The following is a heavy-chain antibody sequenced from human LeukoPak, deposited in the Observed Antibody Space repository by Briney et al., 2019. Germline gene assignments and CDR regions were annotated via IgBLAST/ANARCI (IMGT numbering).Heavy chain of an antibody. CDR1: GFTFSSYA. D-gene: IGHD2-15*01. J-gene: IGHJ3*02. V-gene: IGHV3-48*03. CDR3: ARVGADCSGDRCYWTYDAFDI. CDR2: ISSSGITI. Sequence: GGSLRLSCAASGFTFSSYAMGWVRQAPGKGLEWVSYISSSGITIYYADSMKGRFTISRDNAKNSLYLQMNSLRAEDTAVYYCARVGADCSGDRCYWTYDAFDIWGEGTMVTVSS.